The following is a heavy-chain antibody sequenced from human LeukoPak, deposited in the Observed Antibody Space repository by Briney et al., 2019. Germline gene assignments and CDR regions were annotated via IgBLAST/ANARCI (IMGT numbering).Heavy chain of an antibody. Sequence: GGSLRLSCAASGFTFSDHYLDWVRQAPGTGLEWVGRTKNRANSYTTEYAASVKGRFTTSRDGSRNSLYLQMNTLKTEDTAVYYCVALGVGGWGQGTLVTVSS. V-gene: IGHV3-72*01. D-gene: IGHD2-2*01. CDR2: TKNRANSYTT. CDR1: GFTFSDHY. CDR3: VALGVGG. J-gene: IGHJ4*02.